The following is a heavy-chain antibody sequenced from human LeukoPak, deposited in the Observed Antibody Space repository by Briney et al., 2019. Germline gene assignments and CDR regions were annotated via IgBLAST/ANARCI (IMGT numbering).Heavy chain of an antibody. CDR1: GFTFSSYA. CDR2: ISGSGGST. J-gene: IGHJ6*02. CDR3: AKGSIRAGPYGMDV. V-gene: IGHV3-23*01. Sequence: GGSLSLSCAASGFTFSSYAMSWVRQAPGKGLEWVSAISGSGGSTYYADSVKGRFTISRDNSKNTLYLQMNSLRAEDTAVYYCAKGSIRAGPYGMDVWGQGTTVTVSS. D-gene: IGHD3-9*01.